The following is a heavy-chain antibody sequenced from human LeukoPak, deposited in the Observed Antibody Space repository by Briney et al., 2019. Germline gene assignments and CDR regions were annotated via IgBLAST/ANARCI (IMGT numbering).Heavy chain of an antibody. CDR1: GFTFSSYA. D-gene: IGHD3-3*01. CDR3: AKGQRITIFGVTSPFDY. V-gene: IGHV3-23*01. J-gene: IGHJ4*02. Sequence: GGSLRLSCAASGFTFSSYAMSWVRQAPGKGLEWVSAISGSGGSTYYADSVKGRFTISRDNSKNTLYLQMNSLRAEDTAVYYCAKGQRITIFGVTSPFDYWGQGTLVTVSS. CDR2: ISGSGGST.